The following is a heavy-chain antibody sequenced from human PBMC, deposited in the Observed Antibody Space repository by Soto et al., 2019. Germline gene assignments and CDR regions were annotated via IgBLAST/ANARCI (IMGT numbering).Heavy chain of an antibody. CDR2: VYNSGST. CDR1: GGSISSNY. Sequence: SETLSLTCTVSGGSISSNYWTWIRQPPGKGLEWIGYVYNSGSTNYNPSLKSRVTISEDTSKSQFSLKVNSMTAADTAVYYCARYRREAVSGYTLDNWGQGILVTVSS. CDR3: ARYRREAVSGYTLDN. J-gene: IGHJ4*02. V-gene: IGHV4-59*01. D-gene: IGHD1-1*01.